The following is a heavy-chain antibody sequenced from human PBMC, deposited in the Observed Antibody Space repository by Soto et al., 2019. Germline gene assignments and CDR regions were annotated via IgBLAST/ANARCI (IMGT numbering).Heavy chain of an antibody. J-gene: IGHJ5*02. CDR2: IYHAGST. CDR1: GGSISTRNW. CDR3: ATYSYGSGDSGRFDP. Sequence: QVQLQESGPGLVKSSGTLSLTCAVSGGSISTRNWWTWVRQPPGKGLEWIGEIYHAGSTNYNPSPKGRVPMSIDKAKNQFALNLSSVTAADTAMYYCATYSYGSGDSGRFDPWGQGTLVTVSS. V-gene: IGHV4-4*02. D-gene: IGHD3-10*01.